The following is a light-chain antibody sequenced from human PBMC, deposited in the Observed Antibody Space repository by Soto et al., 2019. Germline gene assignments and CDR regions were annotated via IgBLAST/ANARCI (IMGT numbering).Light chain of an antibody. CDR3: QQYNSYSWT. CDR1: QSVSGN. Sequence: ETVMTQSPATLSVSPLERDTLXWRASQSVSGNLAWYQQKPGQAPRLLIYGASIRATGIPARFSGSGSGTDFTLTISSLQPDDFATYYCQQYNSYSWTFGQGTKVDIK. J-gene: IGKJ1*01. V-gene: IGKV3-15*01. CDR2: GAS.